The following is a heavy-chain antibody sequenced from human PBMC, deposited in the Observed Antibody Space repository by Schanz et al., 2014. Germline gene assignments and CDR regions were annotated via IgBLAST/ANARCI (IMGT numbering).Heavy chain of an antibody. Sequence: VQLVESGGGLVQPGGSVRLSCGASGFSFSTHWMAWVRQAPGKGLEWVALVWSDGNTKYYVDSVKGRFTISRDNSMNTLHLQMDGLRVEDTAVYYCARDAVALVPEYFMDVWGKGTPVTVSS. V-gene: IGHV3-33*08. J-gene: IGHJ6*03. CDR3: ARDAVALVPEYFMDV. D-gene: IGHD2-15*01. CDR1: GFSFSTHW. CDR2: VWSDGNTK.